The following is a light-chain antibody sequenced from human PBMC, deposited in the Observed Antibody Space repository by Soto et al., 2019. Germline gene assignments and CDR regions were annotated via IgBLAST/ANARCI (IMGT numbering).Light chain of an antibody. CDR1: SSDVGGYNY. CDR3: SSYAGTNNFV. V-gene: IGLV2-8*01. CDR2: EVS. Sequence: QSALTQSPSASGSPGQSVTISCTGNSSDVGGYNYVSWYQQHPGKAPKLMIYEVSKRPSGVPDRFSGSKSGNTASLTVSGLQAEDEADYYCSSYAGTNNFVFGTGTKLTVL. J-gene: IGLJ1*01.